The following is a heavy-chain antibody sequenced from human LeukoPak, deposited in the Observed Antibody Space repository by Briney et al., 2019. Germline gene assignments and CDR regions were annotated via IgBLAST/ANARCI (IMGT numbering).Heavy chain of an antibody. CDR1: GFTFSSYA. CDR3: AKAVQYSSSYDY. V-gene: IGHV3-23*01. Sequence: GGSLRLSWAASGFTFSSYAMSWVPQAPGKGLEWVSAISGSGGSTYYADSVKGRFTISRDNSKNTLYLQMNSLRAEDTAVYYCAKAVQYSSSYDYWGQGTLVTVSS. CDR2: ISGSGGST. D-gene: IGHD6-13*01. J-gene: IGHJ4*02.